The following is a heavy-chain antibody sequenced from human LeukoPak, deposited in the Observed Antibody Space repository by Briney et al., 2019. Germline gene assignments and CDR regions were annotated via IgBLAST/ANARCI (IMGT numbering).Heavy chain of an antibody. Sequence: GGSLRLSCAASGFTFSSSWMHWVRQAPGKGLVWVSRINSDGSTTTYADPVRGRFTISRDNAKNTLYLQMNSLRAEDTAVYYCARARGSSGWYYFDYWGQGTLVTVSS. J-gene: IGHJ4*02. CDR2: INSDGSTT. V-gene: IGHV3-74*01. CDR3: ARARGSSGWYYFDY. D-gene: IGHD6-19*01. CDR1: GFTFSSSW.